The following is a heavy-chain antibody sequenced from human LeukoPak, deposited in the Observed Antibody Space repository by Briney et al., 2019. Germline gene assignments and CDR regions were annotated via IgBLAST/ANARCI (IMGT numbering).Heavy chain of an antibody. D-gene: IGHD1-1*01. CDR2: ISNNGNT. J-gene: IGHJ5*02. CDR1: GRSINSGGYY. V-gene: IGHV4-31*03. CDR3: ARTTVHPNKFDP. Sequence: SETLSLTCNVSGRSINSGGYYWSWIRQHPGKGLEWLGYISNNGNTYYSPSFERRTSMSVDTSKNQFSLRLTLVTAADTAIYYCARTTVHPNKFDPWGQGTLVTVSS.